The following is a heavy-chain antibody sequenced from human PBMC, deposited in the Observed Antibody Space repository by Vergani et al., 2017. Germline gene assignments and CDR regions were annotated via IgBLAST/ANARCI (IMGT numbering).Heavy chain of an antibody. Sequence: EVQLVESGGGIVKPGGSLRLSCVASGFSFRNAWMNLVRRTPGKGLEWVGRIQSTFDRGTTDYAAAVKGRFTISRDDSKNTLFLQMNGLKTEDIGVYYCTTDPRYCGDGSCYWLRDHHYYGMDVWGQGTTVTVSS. CDR1: GFSFRNAW. D-gene: IGHD2-21*01. CDR3: TTDPRYCGDGSCYWLRDHHYYGMDV. CDR2: IQSTFDRGTT. V-gene: IGHV3-15*07. J-gene: IGHJ6*02.